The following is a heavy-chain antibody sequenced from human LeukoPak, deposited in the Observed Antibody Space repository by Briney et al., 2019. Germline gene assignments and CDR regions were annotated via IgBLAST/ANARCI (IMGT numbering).Heavy chain of an antibody. CDR2: IFYSGST. CDR3: AQGGSWYGY. CDR1: GGSISSHY. Sequence: PSETLSLTCSVSGGSISSHYWSWIRQPPGKGLEWIGYIFYSGSTDYNPSLKSRVTISVDTSKNQFSLKLSSVTAADTAVYYCAQGGSWYGYWGQGTLVTVSS. V-gene: IGHV4-59*11. D-gene: IGHD6-13*01. J-gene: IGHJ4*02.